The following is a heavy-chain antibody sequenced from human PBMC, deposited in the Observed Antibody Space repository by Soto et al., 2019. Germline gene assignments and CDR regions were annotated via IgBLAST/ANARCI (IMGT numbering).Heavy chain of an antibody. Sequence: QVPLVQSGAEVKKPGASVKVSCKASGYTFTSYAMHWVRQAPGQRLEWMGWINAGNGNTKYSQKFPGRVTITRDTSASTAYMELSGLRSEDTTVYSCASDLGFALSDYWGQGTVVSVSS. CDR3: ASDLGFALSDY. V-gene: IGHV1-3*01. CDR2: INAGNGNT. D-gene: IGHD3-16*01. J-gene: IGHJ4*02. CDR1: GYTFTSYA.